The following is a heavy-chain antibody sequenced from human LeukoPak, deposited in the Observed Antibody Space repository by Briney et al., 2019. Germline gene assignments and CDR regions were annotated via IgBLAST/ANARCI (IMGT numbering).Heavy chain of an antibody. CDR2: IIPIFGIA. Sequence: ASVTVSCTASGGTFSSYAISWVRQAPGQGLEWMGRIIPIFGIANYAQKFQGRVTITADKSTSTAYMELSSLRSEDTAVYYCARERDIVVVTATGNWFDPWGQGTLVTVSS. J-gene: IGHJ5*02. CDR1: GGTFSSYA. V-gene: IGHV1-69*04. D-gene: IGHD2-21*02. CDR3: ARERDIVVVTATGNWFDP.